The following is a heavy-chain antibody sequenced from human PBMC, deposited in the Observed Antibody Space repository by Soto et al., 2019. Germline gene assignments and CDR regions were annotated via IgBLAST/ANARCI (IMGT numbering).Heavy chain of an antibody. V-gene: IGHV3-53*01. Sequence: EVQVVESGGGLIQPGGSLRLSCAASGFNLSSNYMSWVRQAPGKGLEWVSVIYISGYTYYADSVKGRFTISRDSSKNTVSLQMSSLRAEDTAVYYCARMGSGFRIDYWGQGTLVTVSS. CDR2: IYISGYT. CDR3: ARMGSGFRIDY. D-gene: IGHD6-19*01. CDR1: GFNLSSNY. J-gene: IGHJ4*02.